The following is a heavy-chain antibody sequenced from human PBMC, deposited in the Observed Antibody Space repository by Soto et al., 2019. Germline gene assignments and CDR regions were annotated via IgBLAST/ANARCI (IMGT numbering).Heavy chain of an antibody. Sequence: XGSLSLSCAASGFSFSNYCMSWVRQAPGKGLEWVSALPEIGTNTYYADSVKGRFTISRDNSKNTLFLQINNLRAGDTAVYYCAKKSGVGATWYFDYCGQGTLVTVSS. D-gene: IGHD1-26*01. CDR3: AKKSGVGATWYFDY. CDR2: LPEIGTNT. V-gene: IGHV3-23*01. CDR1: GFSFSNYC. J-gene: IGHJ4*02.